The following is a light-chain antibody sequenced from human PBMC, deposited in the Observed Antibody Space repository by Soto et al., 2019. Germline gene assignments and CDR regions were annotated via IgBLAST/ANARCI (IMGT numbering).Light chain of an antibody. CDR2: AAS. CDR3: QQLNSYPIT. Sequence: DIQLTQSPSFLSASVGDRVTITCRASQGISSYLAWYQQKPGKAPKLLIYAASTLQSGVPSRFSGSGCGSEFTLTISSLQPEDIATYYCQQLNSYPITFGHGTRLEIK. J-gene: IGKJ5*01. CDR1: QGISSY. V-gene: IGKV1-9*01.